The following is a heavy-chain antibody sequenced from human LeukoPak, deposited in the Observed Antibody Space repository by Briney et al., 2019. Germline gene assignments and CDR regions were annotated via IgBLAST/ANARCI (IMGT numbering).Heavy chain of an antibody. J-gene: IGHJ4*02. Sequence: GASVKVSCKASGGTFSSYAISWVRQAPGQGLEWMGRTIPTLGIANYAQKFQGRVTITADKSTSTAYMELSSLRSEDTAVYYCARGEEDTASFDYWGQGTLVTVSS. CDR3: ARGEEDTASFDY. CDR1: GGTFSSYA. D-gene: IGHD5-18*01. V-gene: IGHV1-69*04. CDR2: TIPTLGIA.